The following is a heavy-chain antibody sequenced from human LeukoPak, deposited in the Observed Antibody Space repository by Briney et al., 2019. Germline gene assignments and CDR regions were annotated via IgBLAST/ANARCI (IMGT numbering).Heavy chain of an antibody. Sequence: ASVKVSCKASGYTFTSYDINWVRQATGQGLEWMGWMNPNSGNTGYAQKFQGRVTMTRSTSISTAYMELSRLRSDDTAVYYCARELDGYNFDGLYYWGQGTLVTVSS. CDR2: MNPNSGNT. J-gene: IGHJ4*02. CDR1: GYTFTSYD. CDR3: ARELDGYNFDGLYY. D-gene: IGHD5-24*01. V-gene: IGHV1-8*01.